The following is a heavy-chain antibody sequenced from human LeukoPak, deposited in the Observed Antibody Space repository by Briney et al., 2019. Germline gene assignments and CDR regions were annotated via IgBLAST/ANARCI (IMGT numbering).Heavy chain of an antibody. CDR2: IFGGGVGGRI. V-gene: IGHV3-23*01. D-gene: IGHD6-13*01. Sequence: GGSLRLSCAASGFTVSTFAMSWVRQAPGKGLEWFSAIFGGGVGGRIYYAASEKGRFTISRDNSQNTLSLQMNSLRGEDTAVYYCAKMTGMAPANYGMDAWGPGTTPTVSS. CDR3: AKMTGMAPANYGMDA. J-gene: IGHJ6*02. CDR1: GFTVSTFA.